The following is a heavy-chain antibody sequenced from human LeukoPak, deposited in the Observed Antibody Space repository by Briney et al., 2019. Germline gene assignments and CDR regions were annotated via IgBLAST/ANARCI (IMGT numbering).Heavy chain of an antibody. Sequence: GGSLRLSCAASGFTVTSNYMSWVRQAPGKGLEWVSVIYSGGSTYYADSVQGRFTISRDNSKNTLYLQMNSLRAEDTAVYYCAKALAGSGELSDYWGQGTLVTVSS. V-gene: IGHV3-53*05. CDR2: IYSGGST. J-gene: IGHJ4*02. CDR1: GFTVTSNY. CDR3: AKALAGSGELSDY. D-gene: IGHD3-16*02.